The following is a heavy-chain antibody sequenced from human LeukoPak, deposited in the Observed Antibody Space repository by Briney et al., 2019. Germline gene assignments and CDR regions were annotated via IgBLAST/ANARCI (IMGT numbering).Heavy chain of an antibody. V-gene: IGHV4-59*01. CDR1: GGSISSYY. CDR3: AREDSGYDAFDI. CDR2: IYYSGST. Sequence: KPSEPLSLTCPVSGGSISSYYWSWIRQPPGKGLEWIGYIYYSGSTNYNPSLKSRVTISVDTSKNQFSLKLSSVTAADTAVYYCAREDSGYDAFDIWGQGTMVTVSS. D-gene: IGHD5-12*01. J-gene: IGHJ3*02.